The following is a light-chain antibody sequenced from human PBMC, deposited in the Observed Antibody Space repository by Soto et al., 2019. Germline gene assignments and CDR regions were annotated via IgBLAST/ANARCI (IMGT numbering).Light chain of an antibody. V-gene: IGKV4-1*01. CDR2: GAS. Sequence: IVMTQSPDSLAASLGERATFNCKSRQSVLYRSNNKNYLAWYQPRPGQAPRLIIYGASSRETGIQDRFSGSGSGTDCTRTISRLEPEDVAVDYCQQYGNLPQTFGQGTKVDI. CDR3: QQYGNLPQT. CDR1: QSVLYRSNNKNY. J-gene: IGKJ1*01.